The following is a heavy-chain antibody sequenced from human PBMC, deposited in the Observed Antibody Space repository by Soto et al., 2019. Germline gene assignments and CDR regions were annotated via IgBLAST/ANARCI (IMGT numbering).Heavy chain of an antibody. CDR1: GASISSSNW. J-gene: IGHJ6*02. CDR2: IYHSGSA. V-gene: IGHV4-4*02. CDR3: ARLGASTYTYLSPGMDV. D-gene: IGHD5-18*01. Sequence: SETLSLTCAVSGASISSSNWWSWVRQPPGKGLQWIGEIYHSGSANYNSSPKSRVTISVDKSNNQFSLKLNSVTAADTAVYYCARLGASTYTYLSPGMDVWGQGTTVT.